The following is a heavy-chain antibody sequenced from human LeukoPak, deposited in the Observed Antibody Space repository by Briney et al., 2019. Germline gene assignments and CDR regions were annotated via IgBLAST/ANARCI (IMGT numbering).Heavy chain of an antibody. CDR3: AREAAAVLVSVFWFDP. Sequence: ASVKVSCTASGYTFTMYYIHWVRQAPGQGLEWMGWINPNSGGTNYAQKFQGRVTMTRDTSISTAYMELSRLRSDDTAVYYCAREAAAVLVSVFWFDPWGQGTLVTVSS. J-gene: IGHJ5*02. CDR1: GYTFTMYY. CDR2: INPNSGGT. D-gene: IGHD6-13*01. V-gene: IGHV1-2*02.